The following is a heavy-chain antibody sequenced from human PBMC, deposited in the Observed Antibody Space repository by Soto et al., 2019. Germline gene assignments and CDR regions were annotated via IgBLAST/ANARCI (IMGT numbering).Heavy chain of an antibody. V-gene: IGHV3-48*02. Sequence: EVQLEESAGGLVQPGGSLRLSCAASGFTFSSYSMNWVRQAPGKGLEWVSYIRSSSSTIYYADSVKGRFTISRDNAKNSLYLQMNSLRDEDTAVYYCARAVAARFGYYYYGMDVWGQGTTVTVSS. CDR1: GFTFSSYS. D-gene: IGHD6-6*01. CDR2: IRSSSSTI. CDR3: ARAVAARFGYYYYGMDV. J-gene: IGHJ6*02.